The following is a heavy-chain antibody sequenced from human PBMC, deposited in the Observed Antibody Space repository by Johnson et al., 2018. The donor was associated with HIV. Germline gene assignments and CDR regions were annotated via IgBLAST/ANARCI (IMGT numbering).Heavy chain of an antibody. CDR1: GFTVSSNY. J-gene: IGHJ3*02. D-gene: IGHD1-26*01. Sequence: VQLVESGGGLVQPGGSLRLSCAASGFTVSSNYMSWVRQAPGQGLVWVSRIVSDVSSAIYTDSVTGRFTISRDNTKNTVYLQMNSLRAEDTAVYYCARPGGLGAQDAFDIWGQGTMVTVSS. CDR2: IVSDVSSA. CDR3: ARPGGLGAQDAFDI. V-gene: IGHV3-66*02.